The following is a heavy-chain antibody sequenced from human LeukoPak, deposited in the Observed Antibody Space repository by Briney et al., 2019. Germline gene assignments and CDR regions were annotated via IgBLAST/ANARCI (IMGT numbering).Heavy chain of an antibody. D-gene: IGHD1-7*01. V-gene: IGHV5-51*01. CDR1: GYSFTSYW. CDR3: ARHGKTRTGTTGGVDY. J-gene: IGHJ4*02. CDR2: IYPGDSDT. Sequence: GESLKISCKGSGYSFTSYWIGWVRQMPGKGLEWMGIIYPGDSDTRYSPSFQGQVTISADKSISTAYLQWSSLKASDTAMYYCARHGKTRTGTTGGVDYWGQGTLVTVSS.